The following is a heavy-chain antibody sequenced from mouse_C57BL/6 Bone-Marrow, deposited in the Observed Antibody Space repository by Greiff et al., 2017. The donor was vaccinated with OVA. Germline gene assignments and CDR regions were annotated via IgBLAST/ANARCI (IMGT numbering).Heavy chain of an antibody. J-gene: IGHJ2*01. CDR3: ARKLRYYFDY. Sequence: QVQLQQSDAELVKPGASVKISCKASGYTFTSYWMQWVKQRPGQGLEWIGEIDPSDSYTNYNQKFKGKATLTVDTSSSTAYMQLSSLTSEDSAVYYCARKLRYYFDYWGQGTTLTVSS. D-gene: IGHD1-1*01. V-gene: IGHV1-50*01. CDR1: GYTFTSYW. CDR2: IDPSDSYT.